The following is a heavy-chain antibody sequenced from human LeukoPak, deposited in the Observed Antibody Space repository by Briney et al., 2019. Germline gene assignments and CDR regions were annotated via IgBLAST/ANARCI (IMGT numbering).Heavy chain of an antibody. V-gene: IGHV3-21*01. CDR3: ARTMYYDILTGYRDAFDI. J-gene: IGHJ3*02. CDR1: GLTFSSYS. CDR2: ISSSSSYI. D-gene: IGHD3-9*01. Sequence: PGGTLRLSCAATGLTFSSYSMNWVRQAPGKGLEWVSSISSSSSYIYYAYSVKGRFTISREHDKNSLYLQMNSLRAEDTAVYYCARTMYYDILTGYRDAFDIWGQGTMVTVSS.